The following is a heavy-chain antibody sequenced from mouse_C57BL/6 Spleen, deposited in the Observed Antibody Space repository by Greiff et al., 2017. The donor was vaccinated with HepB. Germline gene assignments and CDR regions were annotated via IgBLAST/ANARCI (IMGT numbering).Heavy chain of an antibody. CDR1: GYTFTSYW. D-gene: IGHD1-1*01. J-gene: IGHJ2*01. CDR3: ARITTVVEGYFAN. Sequence: QVQLQQPGAELVMPGASVKLSCKASGYTFTSYWMHWVKQRPGQGLEWIGEIDPSDSYTNYNQKFKGKSTLTVDKSSSTAYMQLSSLTSEDSAVYYGARITTVVEGYFANWGKGTTLTVSS. CDR2: IDPSDSYT. V-gene: IGHV1-69*01.